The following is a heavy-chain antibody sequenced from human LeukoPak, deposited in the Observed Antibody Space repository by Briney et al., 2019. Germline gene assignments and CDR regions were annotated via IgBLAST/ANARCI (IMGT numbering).Heavy chain of an antibody. CDR2: IRPRGDNT. CDR3: ARVAGWHWFDP. Sequence: SGGSLRLSCAASGFTFSSYDTTWVRQAPGRGLEWVSSIRPRGDNTYYGDSVKGRFTVSRDNSKNTVYLEMNNMRVDDTAVYYCARVAGWHWFDPWGQGTLVTVSS. J-gene: IGHJ5*02. CDR1: GFTFSSYD. D-gene: IGHD6-19*01. V-gene: IGHV3-23*01.